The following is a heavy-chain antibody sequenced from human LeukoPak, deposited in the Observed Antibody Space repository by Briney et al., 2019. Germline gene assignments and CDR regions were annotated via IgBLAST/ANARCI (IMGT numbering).Heavy chain of an antibody. V-gene: IGHV1-3*01. CDR3: RMVRDH. D-gene: IGHD3-10*01. CDR2: INAGNGNT. CDR1: GYTFTSYA. Sequence: ASVKVSCKASGYTFTSYAMHWVRQAPGQRLEWMGWINAGNGNTKYSQKFQGRFTISRDNAKNSLYLQMNSLRAEDTAVYYCRMVRDHWGQGTLVTVSS. J-gene: IGHJ4*02.